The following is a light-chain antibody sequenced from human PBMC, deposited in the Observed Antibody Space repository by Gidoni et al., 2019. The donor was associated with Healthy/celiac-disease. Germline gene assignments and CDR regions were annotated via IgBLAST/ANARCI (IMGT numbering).Light chain of an antibody. Sequence: RVTICGSGSSSNVGGNTKNWYQQLPGTAPKLFIYSNNQRPSGVPDRFSVSKSGTSDSLTISGLEPACAAEYCCAAWDDSGNGYVFGSGTKLTVL. J-gene: IGLJ1*01. V-gene: IGLV1-44*01. CDR3: AAWDDSGNGYV. CDR1: SSNVGGNT. CDR2: SNN.